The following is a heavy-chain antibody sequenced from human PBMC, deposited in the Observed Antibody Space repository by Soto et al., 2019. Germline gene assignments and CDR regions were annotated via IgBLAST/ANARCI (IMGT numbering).Heavy chain of an antibody. V-gene: IGHV5-10-1*01. CDR2: IDPSDSYT. Sequence: PGESLKISCKGSGYSFTSYWISWVRQMPGKGLEWMGRIDPSDSYTNYSPSFQGHVTISADKSISTAYLQWSSLKASDTAMYYCARHPYCSGGSCYGPYYYGMDVWGQGTTVTVSS. CDR1: GYSFTSYW. CDR3: ARHPYCSGGSCYGPYYYGMDV. D-gene: IGHD2-15*01. J-gene: IGHJ6*02.